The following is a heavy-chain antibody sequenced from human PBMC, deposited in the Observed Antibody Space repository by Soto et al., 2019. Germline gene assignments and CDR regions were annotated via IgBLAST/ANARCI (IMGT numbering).Heavy chain of an antibody. CDR1: GFSLRADGVG. Sequence: QITLKESGPTLVKPTQTLTLTCTFSGFSLRADGVGVGWIRQPPGKALEWLALIYWDDDQRYSTSLKTRLTITKDTSKNQVVLTMPNMDPVDTATYYCAHAYGGTSWPNDAFDVWGQGTVVTVSS. J-gene: IGHJ3*01. CDR2: IYWDDDQ. CDR3: AHAYGGTSWPNDAFDV. V-gene: IGHV2-5*02. D-gene: IGHD2-21*01.